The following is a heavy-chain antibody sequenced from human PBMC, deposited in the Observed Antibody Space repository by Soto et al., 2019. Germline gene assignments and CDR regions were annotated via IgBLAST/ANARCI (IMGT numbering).Heavy chain of an antibody. V-gene: IGHV1-18*01. CDR3: ARDGSGSYSTDAFDI. D-gene: IGHD3-10*01. CDR1: GYTFIRYG. Sequence: QVQLVQSGAEVKKPGASVKVYCKASGYTFIRYGISWVRQAPGQGLEWMGWISGYNGNTNYAQKFQGRVTMTTDTSTSTAYMELRSLRSDDTAVYYCARDGSGSYSTDAFDIWGQGTMVTVSS. J-gene: IGHJ3*02. CDR2: ISGYNGNT.